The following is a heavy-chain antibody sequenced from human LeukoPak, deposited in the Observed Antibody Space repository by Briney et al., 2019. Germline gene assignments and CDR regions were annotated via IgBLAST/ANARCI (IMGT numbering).Heavy chain of an antibody. J-gene: IGHJ4*02. CDR1: GDSISSRGYY. V-gene: IGHV4-39*07. CDR3: ARNVGWYSHDS. Sequence: PSETLSFTCSVSGDSISSRGYYWHWIRQPPGKRLEWIGSMYYGGNTYYNASLKSRVTISVDTSKNLFSLKLNSVTAADTGVYYCARNVGWYSHDSWGQGTLVTVSS. D-gene: IGHD6-19*01. CDR2: MYYGGNT.